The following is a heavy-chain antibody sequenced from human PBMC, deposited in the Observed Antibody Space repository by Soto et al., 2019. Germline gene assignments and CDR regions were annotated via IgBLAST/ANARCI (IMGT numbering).Heavy chain of an antibody. V-gene: IGHV3-30*18. Sequence: QVQLVESGGGVVQPGRSLRLSCAASGFTFSSYGMHWVRQAPGKGLEWVAVISYDGSNKYYADSVKGRFTISRDNSKNTLYLQMNSLRAEDTAVYYCAKDSWYFDLWGRGTLVTVSS. CDR3: AKDSWYFDL. CDR1: GFTFSSYG. J-gene: IGHJ2*01. CDR2: ISYDGSNK.